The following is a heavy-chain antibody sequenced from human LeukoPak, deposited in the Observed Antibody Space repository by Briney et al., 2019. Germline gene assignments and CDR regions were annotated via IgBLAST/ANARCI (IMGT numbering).Heavy chain of an antibody. CDR2: ISTSGCT. D-gene: IGHD3-22*01. J-gene: IGHJ4*02. Sequence: PSETLSLTCTVSGGSISSYYWSWIRQPAGKGLEWIGRISTSGCTNYNPSLKSRVTMSVDTSKNQFSLKLSSVTAADTAVYYCARDYDYYDSDGFFDYWGQGTLVTVSS. CDR3: ARDYDYYDSDGFFDY. CDR1: GGSISSYY. V-gene: IGHV4-4*07.